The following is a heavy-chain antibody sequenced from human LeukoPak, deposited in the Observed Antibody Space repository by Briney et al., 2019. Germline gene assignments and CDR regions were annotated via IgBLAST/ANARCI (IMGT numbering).Heavy chain of an antibody. J-gene: IGHJ6*02. V-gene: IGHV1-46*01. CDR2: INPSGGST. CDR3: ARDQGRGDFGVVISTTLYYYGMDV. D-gene: IGHD3-3*01. Sequence: ASVKVSCKASGYTFTSYYMHWVRQAPGQGLECMGIINPSGGSTSYAQKFQGRVTMTRDTSTSTVYMELSSLRSEDTAVYYCARDQGRGDFGVVISTTLYYYGMDVWGQGTTVTVSS. CDR1: GYTFTSYY.